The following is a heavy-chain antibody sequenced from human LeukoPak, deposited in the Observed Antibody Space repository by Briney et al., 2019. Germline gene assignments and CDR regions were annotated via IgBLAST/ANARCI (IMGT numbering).Heavy chain of an antibody. Sequence: PGRSLRLSCAATGLTVSTYVMHWVRQAPGKGLEWVSVIWYDGSKKDYADSVKGRFTISRDNSKNTLYLQMNSLRAEDTAVYYCAREMNYGDYFDYWGQGTLVTVSS. V-gene: IGHV3-33*01. D-gene: IGHD4-17*01. CDR2: IWYDGSKK. CDR1: GLTVSTYV. CDR3: AREMNYGDYFDY. J-gene: IGHJ4*02.